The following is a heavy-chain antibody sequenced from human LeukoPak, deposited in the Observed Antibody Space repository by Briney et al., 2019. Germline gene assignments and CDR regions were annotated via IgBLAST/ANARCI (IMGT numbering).Heavy chain of an antibody. D-gene: IGHD2-8*01. V-gene: IGHV4-39*01. Sequence: PSETLSLTCTVSGGSISSSSFYWGWIRQPPGKGLEWIGSIYHSGSTYYNPSLKSRVTISVDTSKNQFSLKLSSVTAADMAVYYCTRHQWWLAPRNFDYWGQGTLVTVSS. CDR3: TRHQWWLAPRNFDY. CDR1: GGSISSSSFY. CDR2: IYHSGST. J-gene: IGHJ4*02.